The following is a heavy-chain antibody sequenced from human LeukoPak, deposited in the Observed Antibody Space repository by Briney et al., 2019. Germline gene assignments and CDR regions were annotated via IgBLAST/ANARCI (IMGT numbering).Heavy chain of an antibody. V-gene: IGHV3-64*01. D-gene: IGHD6-13*01. Sequence: PGGSLRLSCAASGFTFSRYALHWVRQAPGKGLEYVSSISTNGGSTYYANSVKGRFTISRDNSKNTLFLQLGSLRAEDTAVYYCATQQQLVLWGQGTLVTVSS. CDR3: ATQQQLVL. CDR1: GFTFSRYA. J-gene: IGHJ4*02. CDR2: ISTNGGST.